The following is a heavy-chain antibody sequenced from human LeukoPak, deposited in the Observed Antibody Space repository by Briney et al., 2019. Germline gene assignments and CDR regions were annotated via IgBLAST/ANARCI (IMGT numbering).Heavy chain of an antibody. Sequence: GGSLRLSCAASGFTVSSNYMSWVRQAPGKGLEWVSVIYSGGSTYYADSVKGRFTISRDNSKNTLYLQMNSLRAEDTAVYYCARTRFGELLGAFDIWSQGTMVTVSS. D-gene: IGHD3-10*01. CDR2: IYSGGST. CDR1: GFTVSSNY. V-gene: IGHV3-53*01. J-gene: IGHJ3*02. CDR3: ARTRFGELLGAFDI.